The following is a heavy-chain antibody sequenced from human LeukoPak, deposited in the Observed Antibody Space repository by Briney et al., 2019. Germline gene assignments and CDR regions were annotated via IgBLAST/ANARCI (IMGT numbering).Heavy chain of an antibody. Sequence: GGSLRLSCAASGFTVSSNYMSWVRQAPGKGLEWVSVIYSGGSTYYADSVKGRFTISRDNSKNTLYLQMYSLRAEDTAVYYCARENSGSSFDYWGQGTLVTVSS. V-gene: IGHV3-53*01. CDR1: GFTVSSNY. D-gene: IGHD3-10*01. CDR3: ARENSGSSFDY. CDR2: IYSGGST. J-gene: IGHJ4*02.